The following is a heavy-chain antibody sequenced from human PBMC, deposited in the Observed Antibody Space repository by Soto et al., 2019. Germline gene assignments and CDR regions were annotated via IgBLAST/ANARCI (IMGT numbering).Heavy chain of an antibody. CDR3: AGAVAGTYYYYGMDV. Sequence: GGSLRLSCAASGFTFSSYAMSWVRQGPGKGLEWVSAISGSGGSTYYADSVKGRFTISRDNSKNTLYLQMNSLRAEDTAVYYCAGAVAGTYYYYGMDVWGQGTTVTVSS. J-gene: IGHJ6*02. CDR1: GFTFSSYA. CDR2: ISGSGGST. V-gene: IGHV3-23*01. D-gene: IGHD6-19*01.